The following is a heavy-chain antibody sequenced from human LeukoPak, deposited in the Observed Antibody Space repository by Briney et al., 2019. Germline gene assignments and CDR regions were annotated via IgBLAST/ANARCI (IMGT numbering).Heavy chain of an antibody. CDR2: INHSGST. Sequence: SETLSLTCTVSGGSISGYYWSWTRQPPGKGLEWIGEINHSGSTNYNPSLKSRVTISVDTSKNQFSLKLSSVTAADTAVYYCARGHHPLRGHLYDYWGQGTLVTVSS. D-gene: IGHD3-16*01. J-gene: IGHJ4*02. CDR1: GGSISGYY. V-gene: IGHV4-34*01. CDR3: ARGHHPLRGHLYDY.